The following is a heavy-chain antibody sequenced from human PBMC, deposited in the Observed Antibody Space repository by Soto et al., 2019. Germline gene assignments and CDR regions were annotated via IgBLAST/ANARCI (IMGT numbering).Heavy chain of an antibody. CDR1: GLTFSNAW. V-gene: IGHV3-15*07. CDR2: IKSKTDGGTT. CDR3: THHPGLAVAGTLEGYFQH. Sequence: EVQLVESGGGLVKPGGSLRLSCAASGLTFSNAWMNWVRQAPGKGLEWVGRIKSKTDGGTTDYAAPVKGRFTISRDDSKNTLYLQMNILKTEDTAVYYCTHHPGLAVAGTLEGYFQHWGQGALVTVSS. J-gene: IGHJ1*01. D-gene: IGHD6-19*01.